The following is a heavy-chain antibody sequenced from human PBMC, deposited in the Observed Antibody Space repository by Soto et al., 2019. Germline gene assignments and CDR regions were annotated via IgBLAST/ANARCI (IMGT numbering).Heavy chain of an antibody. J-gene: IGHJ5*02. Sequence: SAPLSLTCSVSRGSITSSGYYWSWIRQHPGKGLEWIGDIYNSGSAHYNPSLKSRVTISVDTSKNQFSLKLTSVTAADTAVYYRARVRRWFDPWGQGTLVTVSS. CDR1: RGSITSSGYY. V-gene: IGHV4-31*03. CDR2: IYNSGSA. CDR3: ARVRRWFDP.